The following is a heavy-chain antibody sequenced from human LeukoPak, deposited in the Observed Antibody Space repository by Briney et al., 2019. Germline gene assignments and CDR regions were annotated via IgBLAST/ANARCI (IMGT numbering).Heavy chain of an antibody. J-gene: IGHJ2*01. D-gene: IGHD1-14*01. CDR1: GYTFTSYY. CDR3: ATGLGNWYFDL. V-gene: IGHV1-46*03. Sequence: ASVKVSCKASGYTFTSYYMHWERQAPGQGLEWMGIINPSGGSTSYAQKFQGRVTMTRDTSTSTVYMELSSLRSEDTAVYYCATGLGNWYFDLWGRGTLVTVSS. CDR2: INPSGGST.